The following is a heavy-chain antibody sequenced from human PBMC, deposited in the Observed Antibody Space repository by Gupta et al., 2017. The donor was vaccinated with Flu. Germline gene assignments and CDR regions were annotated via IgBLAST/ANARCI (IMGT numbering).Heavy chain of an antibody. CDR2: ISSSSSYI. CDR3: ARAEGYCSSTSCYITRVMAFDI. V-gene: IGHV3-21*01. D-gene: IGHD2-2*02. J-gene: IGHJ3*02. Sequence: RQAPGKGLEWISSISSSSSYIYYADSVKGRFTISRDNAKNSLYLQMNSLRAEDTAVYYCARAEGYCSSTSCYITRVMAFDIWGQGTMVTVSS.